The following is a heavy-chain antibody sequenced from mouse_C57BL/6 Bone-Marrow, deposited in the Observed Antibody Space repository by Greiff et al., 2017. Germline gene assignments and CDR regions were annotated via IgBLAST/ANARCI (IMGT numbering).Heavy chain of an antibody. CDR1: GYTFTSYW. V-gene: IGHV1-61*01. CDR3: ARENGDGSSFYWYFDV. J-gene: IGHJ1*03. Sequence: QVQLQQSGAELVRPGSSVKLSCKASGYTFTSYWMDWVKQRPGQGLEWIGNIYPSDSETHYNQKFKDKATLTVDKSSSTAYMQLSSLTSEDSAVYDCARENGDGSSFYWYFDVWGTGTTVTVSS. CDR2: IYPSDSET. D-gene: IGHD1-1*01.